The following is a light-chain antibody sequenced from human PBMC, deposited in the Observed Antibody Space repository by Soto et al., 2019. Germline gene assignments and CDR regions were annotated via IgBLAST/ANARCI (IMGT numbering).Light chain of an antibody. CDR1: SSDVGGYNY. Sequence: QSALTQPRSVSGSPGQSVTISCTGTSSDVGGYNYVSWFQQHPGKVPKLMISDVSKRPSGVPDRFSGSKSGNTASLTISGLQTEDEADYYCCSYAGSLWVFGGGTKVTVL. V-gene: IGLV2-11*01. J-gene: IGLJ3*02. CDR2: DVS. CDR3: CSYAGSLWV.